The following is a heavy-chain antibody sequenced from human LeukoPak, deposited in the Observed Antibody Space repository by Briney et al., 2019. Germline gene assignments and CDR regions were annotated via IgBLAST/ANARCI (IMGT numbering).Heavy chain of an antibody. D-gene: IGHD1-26*01. J-gene: IGHJ4*02. CDR2: IYYSGST. CDR3: ARHPPKSFFDY. CDR1: GGSIISYY. V-gene: IGHV4-59*08. Sequence: KTSETLSLACTVSGGSIISYYWSWIRQPPGDGMEWIAYIYYSGSTNYNPSLKSRVTISVDTSKNQFSLKLSSVTAAETAVYYCARHPPKSFFDYWGQGTLVTVSS.